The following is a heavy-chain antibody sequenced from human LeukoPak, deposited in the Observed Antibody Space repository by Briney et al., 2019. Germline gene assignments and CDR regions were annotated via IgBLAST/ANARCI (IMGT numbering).Heavy chain of an antibody. V-gene: IGHV5-51*01. CDR1: GYSFTSYW. CDR2: IYPGDSDT. D-gene: IGHD6-19*01. Sequence: GGSLQISCQASGYSFTSYWIGWVRRLPGKGLEWMGVIYPGDSDTRYSPSFQGQVTISADKSISTAYLQWSSLKASDTAMYYCARLNKQGLAPTPDLDYWGQGTLVTVSS. CDR3: ARLNKQGLAPTPDLDY. J-gene: IGHJ4*02.